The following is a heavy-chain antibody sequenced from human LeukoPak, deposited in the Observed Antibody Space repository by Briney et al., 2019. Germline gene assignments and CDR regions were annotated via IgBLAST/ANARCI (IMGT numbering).Heavy chain of an antibody. CDR2: IWYDGSNK. D-gene: IGHD6-13*01. Sequence: AGGSLRLSCAASGFTFSSYGMHWVRQAPGKGLEWVAFIWYDGSNKYYADSVKGRFTISRDNSKNTLYLQMNSLRAEDTAVYYCAKGTTAAGTEGWGQGTLVTVSS. CDR1: GFTFSSYG. CDR3: AKGTTAAGTEG. V-gene: IGHV3-30*02. J-gene: IGHJ4*02.